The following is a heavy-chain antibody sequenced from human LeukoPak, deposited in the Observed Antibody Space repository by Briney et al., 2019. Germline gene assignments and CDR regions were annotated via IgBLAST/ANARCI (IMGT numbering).Heavy chain of an antibody. J-gene: IGHJ5*02. CDR1: GFTFNLHW. CDR3: AREEGSWFDP. V-gene: IGHV3-7*01. CDR2: IKPDGSEK. D-gene: IGHD3-10*01. Sequence: GGSLRLSCATSGFTFNLHWMSWVRQAPGKGLGWVANIKPDGSEKYYVDSVKGRYTISRDNAKSSLYLQMISLRAEDTAVYYCAREEGSWFDPWGQGTLVTVSS.